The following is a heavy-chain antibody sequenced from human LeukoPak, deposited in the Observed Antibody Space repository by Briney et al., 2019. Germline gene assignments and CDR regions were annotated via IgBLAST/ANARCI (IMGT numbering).Heavy chain of an antibody. CDR1: GGSISSGGYY. V-gene: IGHV4-31*03. Sequence: SETLSLTCTVSGGSISSGGYYWSWIRQHPGKGLEWIGYIYYSGSTYYNPSLKSRVTISVDTSKNQFSLKLSSMTAADTAVYYCARASVYCSSTSCSDYWGQGTLVTVSS. CDR2: IYYSGST. D-gene: IGHD2-2*01. CDR3: ARASVYCSSTSCSDY. J-gene: IGHJ4*02.